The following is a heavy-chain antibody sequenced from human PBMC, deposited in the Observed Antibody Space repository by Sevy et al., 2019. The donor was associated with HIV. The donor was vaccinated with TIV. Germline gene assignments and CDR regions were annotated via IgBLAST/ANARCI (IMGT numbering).Heavy chain of an antibody. V-gene: IGHV3-74*01. CDR2: VDNDGSGT. D-gene: IGHD2-8*01. CDR1: GFTFTNYW. J-gene: IGHJ4*02. CDR3: TRDMYGIDY. Sequence: GWSLRLSCAASGFTFTNYWMHWVRQAPGKGLVWVSRVDNDGSGTNYADSVKGRFTISRDNAKNTVYLQMNSLRAEDTAVYYCTRDMYGIDYWGQGTLDTVSS.